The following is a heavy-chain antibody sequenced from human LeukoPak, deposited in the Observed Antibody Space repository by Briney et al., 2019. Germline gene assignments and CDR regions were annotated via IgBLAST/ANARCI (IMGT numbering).Heavy chain of an antibody. CDR1: GYTFSSYE. D-gene: IGHD2-21*02. Sequence: ASVKVSCKASGYTFSSYEINWVRQAPGHGLERMGWMNPNSGNTGYAQKFQGRVTVTRNTSISTAYMELSSLRSEDTAVYYCARSDLCDYWGQGTLATVSS. V-gene: IGHV1-8*01. CDR2: MNPNSGNT. J-gene: IGHJ4*02. CDR3: ARSDLCDY.